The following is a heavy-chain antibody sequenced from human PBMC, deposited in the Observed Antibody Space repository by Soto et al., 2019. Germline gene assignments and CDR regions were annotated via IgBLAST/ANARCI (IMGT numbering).Heavy chain of an antibody. CDR3: ARDNYYDILTGYYRPDAFDS. D-gene: IGHD3-9*01. Sequence: GGSLRLSCAASGFTFSSYWMSWVRQAPGKGLEWVANIKQDGSEKYYVDSVKGRFTISRDNAKNSLYLQMNSLRAEDTAVYYCARDNYYDILTGYYRPDAFDSWGQGTMVTVSS. CDR1: GFTFSSYW. CDR2: IKQDGSEK. J-gene: IGHJ3*02. V-gene: IGHV3-7*03.